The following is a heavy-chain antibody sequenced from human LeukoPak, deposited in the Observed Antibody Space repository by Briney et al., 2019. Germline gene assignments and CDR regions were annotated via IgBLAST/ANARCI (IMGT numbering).Heavy chain of an antibody. Sequence: GGSLRLSCAASGFMFSSNWMSWVRLAPGKGLEWVANIKEDGTETYYVDSVKGRFTISRDSAKNSLYLQMNSLRVEDTAVYYCAKEGRSLQTYWGQGTLVTVSS. CDR3: AKEGRSLQTY. CDR2: IKEDGTET. J-gene: IGHJ4*02. CDR1: GFMFSSNW. V-gene: IGHV3-7*03. D-gene: IGHD5-24*01.